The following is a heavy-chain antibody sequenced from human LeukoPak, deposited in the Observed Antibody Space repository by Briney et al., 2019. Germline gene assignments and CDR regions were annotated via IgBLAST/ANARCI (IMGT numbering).Heavy chain of an antibody. Sequence: GGSLRLSCAASGFTFDDYGMSWVRQAPGKGLEWVSGINWNGGSTGYADSVKGRFTISRDNAKNSLYLQMNSLRAEDTALYYCARYVDYYDSSGHLYWGQGTLVTVSS. CDR1: GFTFDDYG. CDR3: ARYVDYYDSSGHLY. V-gene: IGHV3-20*04. J-gene: IGHJ4*02. D-gene: IGHD3-22*01. CDR2: INWNGGST.